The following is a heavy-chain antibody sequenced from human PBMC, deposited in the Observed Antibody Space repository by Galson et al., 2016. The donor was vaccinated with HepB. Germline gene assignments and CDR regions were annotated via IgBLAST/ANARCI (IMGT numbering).Heavy chain of an antibody. CDR1: GFTFSHYA. J-gene: IGHJ6*02. CDR2: IGGGGGNT. D-gene: IGHD2-2*01. Sequence: SLRLSCAASGFTFSHYAMAWVRQAPGKGLEWVSTIGGGGGNTHYADSVKGRFTVSRDNSKNTLYLQMTSLRAEDTAVYYCARGRPYCSSTSCYPTYYYYYGMDVWGQGTTVTVSS. CDR3: ARGRPYCSSTSCYPTYYYYYGMDV. V-gene: IGHV3-23*01.